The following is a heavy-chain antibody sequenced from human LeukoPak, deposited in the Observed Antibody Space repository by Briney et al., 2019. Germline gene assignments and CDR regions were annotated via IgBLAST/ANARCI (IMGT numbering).Heavy chain of an antibody. CDR3: ARGTYYYDSSGYYLPY. V-gene: IGHV3-30*04. CDR1: GFTFGSYA. CDR2: ISYDGSNK. J-gene: IGHJ4*02. Sequence: GGSLRLSCAASGFTFGSYAMHWVRQAPGKGLEWVAVISYDGSNKYYADSVKGRFTISRDNSKNTLYLQMNSLRAEDTAVYYCARGTYYYDSSGYYLPYWGQGTLVTVSS. D-gene: IGHD3-22*01.